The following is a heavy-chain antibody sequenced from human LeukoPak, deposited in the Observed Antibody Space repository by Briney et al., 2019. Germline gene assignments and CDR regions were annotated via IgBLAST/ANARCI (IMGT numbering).Heavy chain of an antibody. CDR3: ARDTCGCGSGWHLYWYFDL. CDR2: ISSNGGSI. V-gene: IGHV3-64*01. CDR1: GFTFRDYA. J-gene: IGHJ2*01. D-gene: IGHD6-19*01. Sequence: GGPLRLSCAASGFTFRDYAMHWLRQPPGKELEYVSAISSNGGSIHYANSVKGRFTISRDNSKNTLYLQMDSLRAEDMAVYYCARDTCGCGSGWHLYWYFDLWGRGTLVTVSS.